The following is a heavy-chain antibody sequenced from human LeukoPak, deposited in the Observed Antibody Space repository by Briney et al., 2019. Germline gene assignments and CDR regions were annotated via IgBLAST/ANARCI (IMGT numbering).Heavy chain of an antibody. CDR2: ISYDGSNK. J-gene: IGHJ2*01. Sequence: GGSLRLACAASGFTFSSYGMHWVRQAPGKGLQWVAVISYDGSNKYHTGSVKGRFTISRDNSKNTLYLQMNSLRAEDTAVYYCAKDSEIAAAGSYWYFDLWGRGTLVTVSS. CDR3: AKDSEIAAAGSYWYFDL. V-gene: IGHV3-30*19. D-gene: IGHD6-13*01. CDR1: GFTFSSYG.